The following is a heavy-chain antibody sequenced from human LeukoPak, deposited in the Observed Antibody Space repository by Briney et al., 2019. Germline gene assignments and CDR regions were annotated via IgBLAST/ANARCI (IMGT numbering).Heavy chain of an antibody. D-gene: IGHD3-3*01. CDR2: IIPVLGVA. CDR1: AGTFSTCA. CDR3: VTGFRTPWSGCYHAH. Sequence: ASVKLSSKTSAGTFSTCAISTVLQAPGQGLEWMGRIIPVLGVANYAQKFQGRVTISADKSTSTAYMEVSSLRSEDTAVYYCVTGFRTPWSGCYHAHGGQGTLVTVSS. J-gene: IGHJ4*02. V-gene: IGHV1-69*04.